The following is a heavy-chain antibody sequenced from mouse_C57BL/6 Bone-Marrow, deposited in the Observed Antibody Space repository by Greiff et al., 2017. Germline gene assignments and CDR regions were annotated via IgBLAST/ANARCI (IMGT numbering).Heavy chain of an antibody. J-gene: IGHJ1*03. CDR2: IYPRSGST. CDR3: ARGAVIRRLYWYFDV. V-gene: IGHV1-81*01. Sequence: VQLQQSGAELARPGASVKLSCKASGYTFTSYGIRWVKQRPGQGLEWIGEIYPRSGSTYYNEKFKGKATLTADKSSSTAYMQLRSLTSEDSAVYCCARGAVIRRLYWYFDVWGTGTTVTVSS. D-gene: IGHD1-1*01. CDR1: GYTFTSYG.